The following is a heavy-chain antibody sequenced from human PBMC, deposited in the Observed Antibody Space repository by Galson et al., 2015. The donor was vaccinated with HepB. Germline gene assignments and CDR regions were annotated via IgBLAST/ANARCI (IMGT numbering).Heavy chain of an antibody. V-gene: IGHV3-30*04. J-gene: IGHJ4*02. CDR1: GFTFSSYA. Sequence: SLRLSCAASGFTFSSYAMHWVRQAPGKGLEWVAVISYDGTNKWYADSVKGRLTISRDNSKNTLYLQMSSLRPEDTAVYYCARDWSLNYDSVGCPYWGQGTLVTVSS. CDR2: ISYDGTNK. CDR3: ARDWSLNYDSVGCPY. D-gene: IGHD3-22*01.